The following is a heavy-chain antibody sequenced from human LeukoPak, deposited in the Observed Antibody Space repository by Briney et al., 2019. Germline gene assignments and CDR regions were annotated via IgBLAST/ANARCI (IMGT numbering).Heavy chain of an antibody. D-gene: IGHD5-12*01. Sequence: ASVKASCKASGYTFTSYGISWVRQAPGQGLEWMGWISAYNGNTNYAQKLQGRVTMTTDTSTSTAYMELRSLRSDDTAVYYCARGSGYDSPYWYFDLWGRGTLVTVSS. CDR1: GYTFTSYG. CDR2: ISAYNGNT. J-gene: IGHJ2*01. CDR3: ARGSGYDSPYWYFDL. V-gene: IGHV1-18*01.